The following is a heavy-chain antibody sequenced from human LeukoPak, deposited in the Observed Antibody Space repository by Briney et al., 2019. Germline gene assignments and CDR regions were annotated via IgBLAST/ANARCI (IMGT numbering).Heavy chain of an antibody. D-gene: IGHD2-21*01. Sequence: GGSLRLSCAASGFTFSSYAMHWVRQAPGKGLEWVAVISYDGSNKYYADSVKGRFTISRDNSKNTLYLQMNSLRAEDTAVYYCARNSDGEAVLFDYWGQGTLVTVS. CDR2: ISYDGSNK. CDR3: ARNSDGEAVLFDY. CDR1: GFTFSSYA. J-gene: IGHJ4*02. V-gene: IGHV3-30*04.